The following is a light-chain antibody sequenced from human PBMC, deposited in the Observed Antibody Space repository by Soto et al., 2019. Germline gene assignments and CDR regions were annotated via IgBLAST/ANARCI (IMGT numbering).Light chain of an antibody. J-gene: IGKJ2*01. CDR1: QSVIGNY. CDR2: GAS. Sequence: EIVLTQSPGTLSLSAGDRATLSCRASQSVIGNYFAWYQQKAGQAPRLLIYGASRRATVIPDRFSGSGSGTYFTLTISSLEPEDSAVYYCQQYGSLYTFGQGTKLEIK. CDR3: QQYGSLYT. V-gene: IGKV3-20*01.